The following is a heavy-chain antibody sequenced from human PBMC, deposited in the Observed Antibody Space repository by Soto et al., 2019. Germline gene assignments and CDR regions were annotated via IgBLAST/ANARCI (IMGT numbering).Heavy chain of an antibody. D-gene: IGHD3-3*02. CDR3: AKDRRVSIFRLTTQIDY. CDR1: GFTFSSYA. V-gene: IGHV3-23*01. Sequence: GGSLRLSCAASGFTFSSYAMSWVRQAPGKGLEWVSAISGSGGSTYYADSVKGRFTISRDNSKNTLYLQMNSLRVEDTAVYYCAKDRRVSIFRLTTQIDYWGQGTLVTVSS. J-gene: IGHJ4*02. CDR2: ISGSGGST.